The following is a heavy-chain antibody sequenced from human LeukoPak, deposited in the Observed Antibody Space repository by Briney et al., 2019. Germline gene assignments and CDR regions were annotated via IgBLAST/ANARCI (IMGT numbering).Heavy chain of an antibody. D-gene: IGHD5-24*01. V-gene: IGHV3-30*02. Sequence: GGSLRLSCAASGFTFSSYGMHWVRQAPGKGLEWVAFIRYDGSNKYYADSVKGRFTISRDNSKNTLYLQMNSLRAEDTAVYYCAMLDGYNSYYYYYYMDVWGKGTTVTVSS. CDR2: IRYDGSNK. CDR3: AMLDGYNSYYYYYYMDV. CDR1: GFTFSSYG. J-gene: IGHJ6*03.